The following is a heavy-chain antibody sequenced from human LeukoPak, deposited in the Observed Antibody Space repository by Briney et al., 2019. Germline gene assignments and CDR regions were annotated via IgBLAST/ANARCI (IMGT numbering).Heavy chain of an antibody. CDR2: IYPGDSDT. Sequence: GESLKISCKASGYSFTTYWIGWVRQMPGKGLEWMGVIYPGDSDTRYSLSFQGQVTISADKSIRTAYLQWSSLKASDTAMYYCARGKDGYNYFDYWGQGTLVTVSS. CDR3: ARGKDGYNYFDY. V-gene: IGHV5-51*01. D-gene: IGHD5-24*01. J-gene: IGHJ4*02. CDR1: GYSFTTYW.